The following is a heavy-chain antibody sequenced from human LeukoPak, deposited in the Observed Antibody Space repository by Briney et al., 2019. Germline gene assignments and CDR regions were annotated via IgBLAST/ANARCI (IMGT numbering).Heavy chain of an antibody. CDR3: VRQQTSHGNFDY. CDR2: ISGSGGST. CDR1: GFTLSGYT. D-gene: IGHD1-1*01. J-gene: IGHJ4*02. V-gene: IGHV3-23*01. Sequence: PGGSLRLSCAASGFTLSGYTMRWVRQTPGKGLEWVSSISGSGGSTYYADSVKGRFTISRENAKNSLSLQINSLKAEDTAVYYCVRQQTSHGNFDYWGQGTLVTVSS.